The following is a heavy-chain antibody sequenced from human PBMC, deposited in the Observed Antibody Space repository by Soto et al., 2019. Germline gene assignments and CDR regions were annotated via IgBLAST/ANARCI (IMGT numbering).Heavy chain of an antibody. J-gene: IGHJ4*02. V-gene: IGHV1-18*04. CDR2: ISGHNGNT. D-gene: IGHD3-22*01. CDR1: GYTFTSYG. CDR3: ARHRFNYSDNTVSYYFDY. Sequence: ASVKVSCKASGYTFTSYGISWVRQAPGQGPEWMGWISGHNGNTNHPQSLQGRITMTTDTSRNTVYMELRSLRSDDTAVYYCARHRFNYSDNTVSYYFDYWGQGTMVTVYS.